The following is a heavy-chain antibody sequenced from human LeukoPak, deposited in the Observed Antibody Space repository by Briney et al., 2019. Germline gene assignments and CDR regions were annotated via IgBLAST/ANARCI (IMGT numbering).Heavy chain of an antibody. V-gene: IGHV3-23*01. D-gene: IGHD4-17*01. CDR2: VSGDGGA. CDR3: ATLYGDYGSY. J-gene: IGHJ4*02. Sequence: GGSLRLSCVASGLDFRSNAMKWVRQAPGKGLEWVAAVSGDGGAYYADSVKGRFTISRDTSKNTLCLQLNSLRAEDTALYYCATLYGDYGSYWGQGTLVTVSS. CDR1: GLDFRSNA.